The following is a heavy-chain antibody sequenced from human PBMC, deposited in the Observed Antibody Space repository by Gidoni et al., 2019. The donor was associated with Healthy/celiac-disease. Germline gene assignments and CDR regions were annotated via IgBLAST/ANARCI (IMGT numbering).Heavy chain of an antibody. Sequence: EVQLVESGGGLVQPGGSLNLSCAASGFTFSGSAMHWVRQPSGKGLEWVGRIRSKANSYATAYAASVKGRFTISRDESKNTAYLQMNSLKTEDTAVYYCTVDYYDSSGHDYWGQGTLVTVSS. J-gene: IGHJ4*02. CDR1: GFTFSGSA. V-gene: IGHV3-73*01. D-gene: IGHD3-22*01. CDR2: IRSKANSYAT. CDR3: TVDYYDSSGHDY.